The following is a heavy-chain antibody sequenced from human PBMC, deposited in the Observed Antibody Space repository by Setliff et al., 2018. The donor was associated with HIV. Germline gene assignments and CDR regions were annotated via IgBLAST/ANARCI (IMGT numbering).Heavy chain of an antibody. CDR3: ARGGDWDDNYYMDV. CDR1: GDSVSSKSAA. J-gene: IGHJ6*03. D-gene: IGHD1-1*01. V-gene: IGHV6-1*01. CDR2: TYYRSKWNS. Sequence: PSQTLSLTCAISGDSVSSKSAAWNWLRQSPSRGLEWLGRTYYRSKWNSDYAPSVKGRVTINPDTSKNKFSLQLDSVTPEDTAVYYCARGGDWDDNYYMDVWGKGTTVTVSS.